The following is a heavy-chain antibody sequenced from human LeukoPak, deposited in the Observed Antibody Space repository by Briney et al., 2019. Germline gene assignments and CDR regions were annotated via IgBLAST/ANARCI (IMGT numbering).Heavy chain of an antibody. CDR2: IYTSGST. V-gene: IGHV4-4*07. CDR3: ARDTMVRGVISAVYYMDV. J-gene: IGHJ6*03. CDR1: GGSISSYY. D-gene: IGHD3-10*01. Sequence: SETLSLTCTVSGGSISSYYWSWIRQPAGKGLEWIGRIYTSGSTNYNPSLKSRVTMSVDTSKNQFSLKLSSVTAADTAVYYCARDTMVRGVISAVYYMDVWGKGTTVTVS.